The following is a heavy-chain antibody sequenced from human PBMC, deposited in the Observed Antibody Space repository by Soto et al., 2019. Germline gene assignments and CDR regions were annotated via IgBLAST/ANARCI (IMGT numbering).Heavy chain of an antibody. CDR2: INPNSGGT. CDR3: ARDVAAAYY. Sequence: GASVKVSCKASGYTFTGYYMHWVRQAPGQGLEWMGWINPNSGGTKYSQKFQGRVTITRDTSASTAYMELSSLRSEDTAVYYCARDVAAAYYWGQGTLVTVSS. CDR1: GYTFTGYY. V-gene: IGHV1-2*02. D-gene: IGHD6-13*01. J-gene: IGHJ4*02.